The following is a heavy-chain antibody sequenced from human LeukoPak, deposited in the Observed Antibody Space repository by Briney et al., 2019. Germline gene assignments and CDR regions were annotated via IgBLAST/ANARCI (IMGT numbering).Heavy chain of an antibody. CDR2: ISAYNGNT. Sequence: ASVKVSCKASGYTFTSYGISWVRQAPGQGLEWMGWISAYNGNTNYAQKLQGRVTMTTDTSTSTAYMELRSLRSDDTAVYYCARDSPRYSSSWDKPFGYWGQGTLVTVSS. J-gene: IGHJ4*02. D-gene: IGHD6-13*01. V-gene: IGHV1-18*01. CDR3: ARDSPRYSSSWDKPFGY. CDR1: GYTFTSYG.